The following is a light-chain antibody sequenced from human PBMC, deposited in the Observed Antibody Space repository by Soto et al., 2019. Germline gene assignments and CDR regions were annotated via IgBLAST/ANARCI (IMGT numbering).Light chain of an antibody. CDR2: GAS. Sequence: DIQMTQSPSSLSASVGDRVTITCRASQSISYYLNWYQQKPGKVPELLIYGASSLQSGVPSRFSGSGSGTDFTLTISSLQPEDFATYYCQQSYSIPPWTFGQGTKVEIK. V-gene: IGKV1-39*01. CDR3: QQSYSIPPWT. CDR1: QSISYY. J-gene: IGKJ1*01.